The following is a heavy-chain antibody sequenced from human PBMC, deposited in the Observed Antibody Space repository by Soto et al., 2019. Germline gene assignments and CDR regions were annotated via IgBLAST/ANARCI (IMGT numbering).Heavy chain of an antibody. D-gene: IGHD2-8*01. Sequence: ASVKVSCKASGYSFTDYHINWVRQAPGRGLEWLGRINPKSGGTSTAQKFQGWVTMTTDTSISTASMELTRLTSDDTAIYYCARGDSTDCSNGVCSFFYNHDMDVWGQGTTVTVSS. V-gene: IGHV1-2*04. CDR2: INPKSGGT. J-gene: IGHJ6*02. CDR1: GYSFTDYH. CDR3: ARGDSTDCSNGVCSFFYNHDMDV.